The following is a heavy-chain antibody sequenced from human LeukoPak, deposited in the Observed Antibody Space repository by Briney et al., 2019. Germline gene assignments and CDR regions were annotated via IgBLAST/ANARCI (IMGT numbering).Heavy chain of an antibody. Sequence: ASVKVSCKAAGYTFTSYDFSWGRQAPGQGVGWMGWISVYDGRTNYAQKLQGRVTMTTDTSTSTAYMELRSLRSDDTAVYYCARDPITATGRRYFDYWGQGTLVTVSS. J-gene: IGHJ4*02. CDR1: GYTFTSYD. V-gene: IGHV1-18*01. CDR2: ISVYDGRT. CDR3: ARDPITATGRRYFDY. D-gene: IGHD6-13*01.